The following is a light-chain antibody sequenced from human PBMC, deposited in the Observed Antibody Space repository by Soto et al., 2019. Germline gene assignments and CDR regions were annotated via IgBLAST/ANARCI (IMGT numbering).Light chain of an antibody. CDR2: GAS. J-gene: IGKJ1*01. V-gene: IGKV3-20*01. CDR3: QQYGSSPWWT. Sequence: EIVLTQSPGTLSLSPGERATLSCRASQSVSSSYLAWYQQKPGQAPRLLIYGASSRATGIPDRFSGSGSGTDFTLTISRLEPEDFAVYYCQQYGSSPWWTFGQGTKAEIK. CDR1: QSVSSSY.